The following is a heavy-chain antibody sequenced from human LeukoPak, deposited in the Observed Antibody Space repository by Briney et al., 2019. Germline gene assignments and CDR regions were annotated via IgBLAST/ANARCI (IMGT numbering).Heavy chain of an antibody. D-gene: IGHD3-3*01. CDR2: INHSGST. J-gene: IGHJ6*03. V-gene: IGHV4-34*01. Sequence: SETLSLTCAVYGGSFSGYYWSWIRQPPGKGLEWIGEINHSGSTNYNPSLRSRVTISVDTSKNQFSLKLSSVTAADTAVYYCARTARYDFWSGYYSSYYYMDVWGKGTTVTVSS. CDR1: GGSFSGYY. CDR3: ARTARYDFWSGYYSSYYYMDV.